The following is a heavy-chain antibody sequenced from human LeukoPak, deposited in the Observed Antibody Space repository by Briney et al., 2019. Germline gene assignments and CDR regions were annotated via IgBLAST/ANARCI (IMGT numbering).Heavy chain of an antibody. CDR2: ISSSSGHI. Sequence: GGSLRLSCAASGFTFSNYAMHWVRQAPGKGLEWVSSISSSSGHIHYADSVKGRFTISRDNAKNSVYLQMNSLRAEDTAVYFCGRDSVTVVPAAPDYWGQGTLVTVSS. D-gene: IGHD2-2*01. CDR1: GFTFSNYA. CDR3: GRDSVTVVPAAPDY. J-gene: IGHJ4*02. V-gene: IGHV3-21*01.